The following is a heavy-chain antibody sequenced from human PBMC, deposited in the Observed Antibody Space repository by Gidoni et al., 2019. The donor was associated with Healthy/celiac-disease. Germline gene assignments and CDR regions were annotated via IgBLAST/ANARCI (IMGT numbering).Heavy chain of an antibody. D-gene: IGHD2-15*01. V-gene: IGHV1-69*01. J-gene: IGHJ6*02. CDR2: IIPIFGTA. CDR1: GGTFSSYA. Sequence: QVQLVQSGAAVKKPGSSVKVSCKASGGTFSSYAISWVRQAPGQGLEWMGGIIPIFGTANDAQKFQGRVTITADESTSTAYMELSSLRSEDTAVYYCARDPAGLVVAATPSILYYGMDVWGQGTTVTVSS. CDR3: ARDPAGLVVAATPSILYYGMDV.